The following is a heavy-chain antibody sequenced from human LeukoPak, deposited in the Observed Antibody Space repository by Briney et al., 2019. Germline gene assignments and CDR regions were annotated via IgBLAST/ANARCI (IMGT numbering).Heavy chain of an antibody. Sequence: SETLSLTCTVSGGSISSYYWGWIRQPPGKGLEWIGSIYYSGSTYYNPSLKSRVTISVDTSKNQFSLKLSSVTAADTAVYYCASCFPGVTPRLGWFDPWGQGTLVTVSS. CDR3: ASCFPGVTPRLGWFDP. CDR1: GGSISSYY. V-gene: IGHV4-39*01. J-gene: IGHJ5*02. D-gene: IGHD2-21*02. CDR2: IYYSGST.